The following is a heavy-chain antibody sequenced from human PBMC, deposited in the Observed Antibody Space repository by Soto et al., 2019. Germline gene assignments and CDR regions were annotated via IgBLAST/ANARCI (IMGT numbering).Heavy chain of an antibody. CDR1: GYTFSSYG. J-gene: IGHJ4*02. Sequence: ASVKVSCKASGYTFSSYGVSWVRQAPGQGLEWMGWISAYNGNTNYAQKLQGRVTMTTDTSTSTAYMELRSLRSDDTAVYYCARDPSRYYFDYWGQGTLVTVSS. CDR3: ARDPSRYYFDY. V-gene: IGHV1-18*01. CDR2: ISAYNGNT.